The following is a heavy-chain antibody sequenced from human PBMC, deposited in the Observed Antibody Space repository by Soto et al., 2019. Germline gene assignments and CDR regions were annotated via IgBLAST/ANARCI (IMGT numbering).Heavy chain of an antibody. CDR1: GFTFDDYA. V-gene: IGHV3-9*01. CDR3: EKDIFLYSSRTYGMAV. CDR2: ISWNSGSI. J-gene: IGHJ6*02. Sequence: GGSLRLSCAASGFTFDDYAMHWVRQAPGKGLEWVSGISWNSGSIGYADSVKGRFTISRDNAKNSLYLQMNSLRAEDTALYYCEKDIFLYSSRTYGMAVWGQGTKVTVSS. D-gene: IGHD6-13*01.